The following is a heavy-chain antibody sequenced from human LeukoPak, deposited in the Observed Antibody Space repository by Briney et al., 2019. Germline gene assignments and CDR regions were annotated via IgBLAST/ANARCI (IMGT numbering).Heavy chain of an antibody. V-gene: IGHV4-61*05. CDR2: ISYSGNA. Sequence: PSETLSLTCTVSGGSISSSYKYWGWVRQPPGKGLEWIGYISYSGNADYNPSLKSRVTISVDTSKNQFSLKLISVTAADTAVYHCARSEAPLVRGVIMVNWFDPWGQGTLVTVSS. CDR3: ARSEAPLVRGVIMVNWFDP. J-gene: IGHJ5*02. D-gene: IGHD3-10*01. CDR1: GGSISSSYKY.